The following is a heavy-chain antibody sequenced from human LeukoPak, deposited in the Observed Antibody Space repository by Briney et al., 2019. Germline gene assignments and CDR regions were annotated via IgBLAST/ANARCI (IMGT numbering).Heavy chain of an antibody. J-gene: IGHJ6*02. D-gene: IGHD3-10*01. V-gene: IGHV3-64D*09. CDR2: ISSNGDST. CDR3: ARDGVQKVRGLMFHFGMDV. Sequence: PGGSLRLSCSASGFTFSSYAMHWVRQAPGKGLEYVAAISSNGDSTYYADSVKGRLTISRDNSKNTLYLQMSSLRAEDTAVYYCARDGVQKVRGLMFHFGMDVWGQGTTVTVSS. CDR1: GFTFSSYA.